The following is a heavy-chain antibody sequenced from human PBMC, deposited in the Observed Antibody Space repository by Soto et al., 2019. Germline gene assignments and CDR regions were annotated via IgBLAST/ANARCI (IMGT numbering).Heavy chain of an antibody. CDR2: MSPNTGTI. J-gene: IGHJ3*02. Sequence: SCKASGYTFTSYDINWVRQATGQGPEWMGWMSPNTGTIVYAQKFQGRVTMTRNTSTSTAYMTLSSLRSEDTAVYYCARDRPGIKTYEAFDIWGQGTTVTVSS. D-gene: IGHD1-20*01. V-gene: IGHV1-8*01. CDR3: ARDRPGIKTYEAFDI. CDR1: GYTFTSYD.